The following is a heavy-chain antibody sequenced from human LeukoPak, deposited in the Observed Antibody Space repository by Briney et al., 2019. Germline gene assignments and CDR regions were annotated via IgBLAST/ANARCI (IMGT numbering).Heavy chain of an antibody. CDR1: GGSFSGYY. Sequence: SETLSLTCAVYGGSFSGYYWSWIRQPPGKGLEWIGEINHSGSTNYNPSLKSRVTISVDTSKNQFSLKLSSVTAADTAVYYCARHQRGGSCYWGQGTLVTVSS. CDR2: INHSGST. V-gene: IGHV4-34*01. CDR3: ARHQRGGSCY. J-gene: IGHJ4*02. D-gene: IGHD2-15*01.